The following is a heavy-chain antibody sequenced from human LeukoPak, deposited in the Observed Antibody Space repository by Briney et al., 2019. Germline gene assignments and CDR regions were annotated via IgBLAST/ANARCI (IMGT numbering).Heavy chain of an antibody. V-gene: IGHV3-23*01. J-gene: IGHJ6*02. CDR3: AKDLIYGMDV. Sequence: PGGSLSLFCTASGFTFSTYAMSWVRQAPGKGLEWVSALSGSGGSTYYADSVKGRFTISRDNSKNTLYLQMNSLRADDTAVYYCAKDLIYGMDVWGQGTTVTVSS. CDR2: LSGSGGST. CDR1: GFTFSTYA.